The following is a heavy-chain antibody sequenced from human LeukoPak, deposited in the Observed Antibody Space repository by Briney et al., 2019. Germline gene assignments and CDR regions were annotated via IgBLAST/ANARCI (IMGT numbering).Heavy chain of an antibody. CDR1: GGPFSGYY. CDR3: ARGQYYDFWSGYYCYFDY. CDR2: INHSGST. D-gene: IGHD3-3*01. V-gene: IGHV4-34*01. J-gene: IGHJ4*02. Sequence: SETLSLTCAVYGGPFSGYYWSWIRQPPGKGLEWIGEINHSGSTNYNPSLKSRVTISVDTSKNQFSLKLSSVTAADTAVYYCARGQYYDFWSGYYCYFDYWGQGTLVTVSS.